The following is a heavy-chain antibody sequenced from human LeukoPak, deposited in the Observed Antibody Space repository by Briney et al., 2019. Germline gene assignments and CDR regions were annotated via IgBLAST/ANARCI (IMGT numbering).Heavy chain of an antibody. CDR3: ATGVSSGSYYGYFDY. V-gene: IGHV1-69-2*01. Sequence: ASVKVSCKASGYTFTDYYMHWVQQAPGKGLEWMGRVDPEDGETIYAEKFQGRVTMTADTSTDTAYMELSSLRSEDTAVYYCATGVSSGSYYGYFDYWGQGTLVTVSS. D-gene: IGHD1-26*01. J-gene: IGHJ4*02. CDR1: GYTFTDYY. CDR2: VDPEDGET.